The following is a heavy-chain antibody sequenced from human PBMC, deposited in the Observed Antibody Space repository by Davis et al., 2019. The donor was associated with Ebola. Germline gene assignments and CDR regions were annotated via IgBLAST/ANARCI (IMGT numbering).Heavy chain of an antibody. CDR3: ARHSPNPGGARYHGMDV. J-gene: IGHJ6*02. Sequence: PGGSLRLSCAASGVTTFSDYYMSWIRPAPGKGLEWISYISGSGSTIYYADSGKGRFTISRDNARSSLYLQMNSLRGEDTAVYYCARHSPNPGGARYHGMDVWGQGTTVTVSS. V-gene: IGHV3-11*01. CDR2: ISGSGSTI. CDR1: GVTTFSDYY. D-gene: IGHD4/OR15-4a*01.